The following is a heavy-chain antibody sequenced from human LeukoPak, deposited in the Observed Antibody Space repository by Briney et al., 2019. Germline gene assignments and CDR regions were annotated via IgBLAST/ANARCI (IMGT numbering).Heavy chain of an antibody. CDR3: ARHKRVPAARVDY. J-gene: IGHJ4*02. CDR2: IYYSGST. D-gene: IGHD2-2*01. Sequence: SETLSLTCTVSGGSISSSSYYWGWIRQPPGKGLEWIGSIYYSGSTYYNPSPKSRVTISVDTSKNQFSLKLSSVTAADTAVYYCARHKRVPAARVDYWGQGTLVTVSS. V-gene: IGHV4-39*01. CDR1: GGSISSSSYY.